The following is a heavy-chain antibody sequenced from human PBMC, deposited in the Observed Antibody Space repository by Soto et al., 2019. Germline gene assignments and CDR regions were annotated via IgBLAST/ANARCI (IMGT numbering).Heavy chain of an antibody. CDR2: IYSGGST. Sequence: GGSLRLSCAASAFTVSSNYMSWVRQAPGKGLEWVSVIYSGGSTYYADSVKGRFTISRHNSKNTLYLQMNSLRAEDTAVYYCARVPRGYSGYGYYYYYYMDVWGKGTTVTVSS. J-gene: IGHJ6*03. D-gene: IGHD5-12*01. CDR3: ARVPRGYSGYGYYYYYYMDV. V-gene: IGHV3-53*04. CDR1: AFTVSSNY.